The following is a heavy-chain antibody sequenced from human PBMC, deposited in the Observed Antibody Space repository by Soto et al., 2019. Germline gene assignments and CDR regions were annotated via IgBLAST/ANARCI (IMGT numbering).Heavy chain of an antibody. CDR2: IYYSGTT. Sequence: ASETLSLTCTVSGGSFRSYYWSWIRQPPGKGLEWIGHIYYSGTTNYNPSLKSRVTMSVDTSKSQFSLRLSSVTAADTAVYYCARPAASADDGFDVWGQGTMVTVS. CDR1: GGSFRSYY. D-gene: IGHD2-2*01. CDR3: ARPAASADDGFDV. J-gene: IGHJ3*01. V-gene: IGHV4-59*08.